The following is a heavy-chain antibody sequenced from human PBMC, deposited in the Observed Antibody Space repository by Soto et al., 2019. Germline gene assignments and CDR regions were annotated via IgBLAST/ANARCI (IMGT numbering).Heavy chain of an antibody. V-gene: IGHV1-69*01. D-gene: IGHD6-19*01. Sequence: QVQLVQSGAEVKKPGSSVKVSCKASGGTFSSYAISWVRQAPGQGLEWMGGIIPIFGTANYAQKFQGRVTITADEATSTAYMELRSLRSEDTAVYYCARDAVAGAYYYYGMDVLGQGTTVTGSS. J-gene: IGHJ6*02. CDR2: IIPIFGTA. CDR3: ARDAVAGAYYYYGMDV. CDR1: GGTFSSYA.